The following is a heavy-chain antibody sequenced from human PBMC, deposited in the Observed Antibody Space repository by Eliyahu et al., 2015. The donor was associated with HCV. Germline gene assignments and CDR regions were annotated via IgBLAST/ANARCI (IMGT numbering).Heavy chain of an antibody. V-gene: IGHV1-2*02. CDR1: GYTFSGYY. D-gene: IGHD3-16*01. CDR3: ATVYDVPY. Sequence: QVQLVQSGAEVKKVGASVXVXCKASGYTFSGYYLXWVRQAPGQGLEWIGCINPNSGDTEFAQKFQGRLTMSTDTSISTAYMDLTNLRSDDTAVFFCATVYDVPYWGQGTPVTVSS. J-gene: IGHJ4*02. CDR2: INPNSGDT.